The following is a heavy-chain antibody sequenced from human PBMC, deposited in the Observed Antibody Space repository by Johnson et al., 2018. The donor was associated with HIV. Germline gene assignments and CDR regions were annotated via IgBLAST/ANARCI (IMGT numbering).Heavy chain of an antibody. CDR1: GFTFSSYA. Sequence: QVQLVESGGGVVQPGRSLRLSCAASGFTFSSYAMHWVRQAPGKGLEWVAVISYDGSNKYYADSVKGRFTISRVNSKNTLYLQMSSLRAEDTAVYYCAMALVDDAFEIGGQGTMVTVSS. D-gene: IGHD1-26*01. CDR2: ISYDGSNK. V-gene: IGHV3-30-3*01. CDR3: AMALVDDAFEI. J-gene: IGHJ3*02.